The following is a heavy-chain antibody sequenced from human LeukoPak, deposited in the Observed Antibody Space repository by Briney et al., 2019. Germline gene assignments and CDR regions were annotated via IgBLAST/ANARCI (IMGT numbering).Heavy chain of an antibody. V-gene: IGHV3-30-3*01. Sequence: GRSLRLSCAASGFTFSSYAMHWVRQAPGKGLEWVAVISYDGSNKYYADSVKGRFTISRDNAKNSLYLQMSSLRAEDTAVYYCAREPLAYDILTGYCLGGQGTLVTVSS. D-gene: IGHD3-9*01. CDR2: ISYDGSNK. CDR3: AREPLAYDILTGYCL. J-gene: IGHJ4*02. CDR1: GFTFSSYA.